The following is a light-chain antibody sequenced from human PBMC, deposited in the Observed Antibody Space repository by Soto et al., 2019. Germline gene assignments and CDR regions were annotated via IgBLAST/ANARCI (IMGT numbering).Light chain of an antibody. CDR3: QQYADWPKT. CDR1: ESINSW. Sequence: DIQMTQSPSTLSASVGDGVTITYRSSESINSWLSWYQQRPGKAPKLLIYKASTLQSGVPSRFSGSGSGTEFTLTISSLQSEDFAVYFCQQYADWPKTFGQGTKVDIK. CDR2: KAS. J-gene: IGKJ1*01. V-gene: IGKV1-5*03.